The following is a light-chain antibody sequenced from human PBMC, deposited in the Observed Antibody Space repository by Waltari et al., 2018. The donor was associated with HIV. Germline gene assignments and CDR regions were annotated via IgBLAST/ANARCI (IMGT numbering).Light chain of an antibody. V-gene: IGLV2-14*03. CDR2: DVS. J-gene: IGLJ1*01. CDR1: TSDVGGSRY. CDR3: SSYTSSSTYV. Sequence: QSALTQPASVSGSPGQSITIHCTGTTSDVGGSRYVSCYQHQPGKAPKLMIYDVSNRPSGVSNRFSGSKPGKTASLTISGLQAEDEADYYCSSYTSSSTYVFGTRTKVSVL.